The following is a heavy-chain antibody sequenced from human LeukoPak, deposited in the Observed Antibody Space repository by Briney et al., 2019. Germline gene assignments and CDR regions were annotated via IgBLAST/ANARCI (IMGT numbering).Heavy chain of an antibody. CDR2: INLNNDDT. CDR1: GYTFTGYY. J-gene: IGHJ4*02. V-gene: IGHV1-2*04. Sequence: ASVKVSCKSSGYTFTGYYMHWVRQAPGQGLEWMGWINLNNDDTNYAQKFQGWVTMTRDTSVSTAYMELSRLRSDDTAVYYCARGYYYDSSGYYQLDYWGQGTLVTVSS. D-gene: IGHD3-22*01. CDR3: ARGYYYDSSGYYQLDY.